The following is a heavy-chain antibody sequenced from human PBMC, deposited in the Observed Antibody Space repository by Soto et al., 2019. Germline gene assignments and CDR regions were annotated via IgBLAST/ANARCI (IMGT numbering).Heavy chain of an antibody. V-gene: IGHV1-18*01. Sequence: QVHLEQSGAEVKKPGASVKVSCRASGYPFRNFGVAWVRQAPGQGLEWMGWISAYNGDTNYTQSLQGRVSMTTDTSTRTVYMDLRSLRFGDTAVYYCARVPPQIGRAPLLFDSWGQGTLVIVSS. CDR1: GYPFRNFG. CDR3: ARVPPQIGRAPLLFDS. J-gene: IGHJ4*02. CDR2: ISAYNGDT.